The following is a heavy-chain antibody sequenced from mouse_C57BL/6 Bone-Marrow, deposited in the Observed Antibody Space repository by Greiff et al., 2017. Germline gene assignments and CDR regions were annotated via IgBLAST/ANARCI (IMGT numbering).Heavy chain of an antibody. J-gene: IGHJ4*01. Sequence: EVKLMESGGDLVKPGGSLKLSCEASGFTFSSYGMSWVRQTPDKRLEWVANISSGGSYTYYPDSVKGRFTISRENAKNTLYLQMSSLKSKDTARYYCARNNYYGSSYPYDSMDYWGQGTSVTVSS. CDR2: ISSGGSYT. CDR1: GFTFSSYG. CDR3: ARNNYYGSSYPYDSMDY. V-gene: IGHV5-6*01. D-gene: IGHD1-1*01.